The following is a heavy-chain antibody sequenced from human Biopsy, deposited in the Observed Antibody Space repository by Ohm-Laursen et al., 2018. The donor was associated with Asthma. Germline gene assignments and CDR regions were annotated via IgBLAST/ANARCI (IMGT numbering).Heavy chain of an antibody. CDR1: GDSIISGGCC. J-gene: IGHJ4*02. Sequence: TLSLTCTVSGDSIISGGCCWNWIRQHPGKGLEWIGYIHHSGTSYFSPSLKSRVSFSRDTSKNQFSLRLSSVTAADTAMYYCARIPRRSGSYFVDYWGQGTLVTVSS. CDR2: IHHSGTS. V-gene: IGHV4-31*03. CDR3: ARIPRRSGSYFVDY. D-gene: IGHD3-22*01.